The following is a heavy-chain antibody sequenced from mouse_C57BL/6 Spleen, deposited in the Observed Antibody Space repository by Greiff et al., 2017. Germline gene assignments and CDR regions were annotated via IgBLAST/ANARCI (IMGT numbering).Heavy chain of an antibody. Sequence: VQLQQSGAELVKPGASVKLSCKASGYTFTSYWMHWVKQRPGKGLEWIGMIHPNSGSTNYNEKFKSKATLTVDKSSSTAYMQLSSLTSEDSAVYYCAREWYGSSVAYWGQGTLVTVSA. CDR1: GYTFTSYW. J-gene: IGHJ3*01. CDR3: AREWYGSSVAY. D-gene: IGHD1-1*01. V-gene: IGHV1-64*01. CDR2: IHPNSGST.